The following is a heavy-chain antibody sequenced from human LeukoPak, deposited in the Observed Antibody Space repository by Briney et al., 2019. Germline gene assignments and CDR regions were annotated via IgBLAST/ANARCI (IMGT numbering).Heavy chain of an antibody. CDR3: STDYWRLGFDY. CDR2: IRSKTYGGTT. D-gene: IGHD1-1*01. Sequence: GGSLRLSCTASGITFGDYGVSWFRQAPGKGLEWIGFIRSKTYGGTTEDAASVRGRFTLSRDDSKNIVYLEMNILRAEDTAVYYCSTDYWRLGFDYWGQGTLVTVSS. J-gene: IGHJ4*02. V-gene: IGHV3-49*03. CDR1: GITFGDYG.